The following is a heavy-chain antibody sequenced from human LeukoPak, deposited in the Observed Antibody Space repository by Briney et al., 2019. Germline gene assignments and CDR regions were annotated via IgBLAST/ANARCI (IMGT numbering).Heavy chain of an antibody. V-gene: IGHV3-21*01. J-gene: IGHJ4*02. CDR3: ARGSLVVPAAVGNFDY. Sequence: PGGSLRLSCAASGFTFSSYSMNWVRQAPGKGLEWVSSISSSSSYIYYADSVKGRFTISRDNAKNSLYLQMNSLRAEDTAVYYCARGSLVVPAAVGNFDYWGQGTLVTVSS. D-gene: IGHD2-2*01. CDR1: GFTFSSYS. CDR2: ISSSSSYI.